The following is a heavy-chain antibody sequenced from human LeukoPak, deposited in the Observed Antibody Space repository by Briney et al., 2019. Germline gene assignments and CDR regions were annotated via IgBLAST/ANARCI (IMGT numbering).Heavy chain of an antibody. D-gene: IGHD4-11*01. CDR3: ATDRDYSNTERGFDY. CDR2: INPNSGET. V-gene: IGHV1-2*02. CDR1: GYTFTDYY. Sequence: ASVTVSCKTSGYTFTDYYIHWVRHAPGQGLEWMGWINPNSGETNSAQKFQGRVTMTGDTAIRTAYMALSRLTSDDTAVYYCATDRDYSNTERGFDYWGQGTLVTVSS. J-gene: IGHJ4*02.